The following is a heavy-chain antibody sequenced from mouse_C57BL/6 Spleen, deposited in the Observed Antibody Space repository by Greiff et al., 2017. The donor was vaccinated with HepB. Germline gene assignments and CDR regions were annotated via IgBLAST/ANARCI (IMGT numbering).Heavy chain of an antibody. CDR1: GYTFTSYW. D-gene: IGHD1-1*02. CDR3: ARSVRRLWGMDY. CDR2: IYPGSGST. Sequence: QVQLQQPGAELVKPGASVKMSCKASGYTFTSYWITWVKQRPGQGLEWIGDIYPGSGSTNYNEKFKSKATLTVDTSSSTAYMQLSSLTSEDSAVYYCARSVRRLWGMDYWGQGTSVTVSS. J-gene: IGHJ4*01. V-gene: IGHV1-55*01.